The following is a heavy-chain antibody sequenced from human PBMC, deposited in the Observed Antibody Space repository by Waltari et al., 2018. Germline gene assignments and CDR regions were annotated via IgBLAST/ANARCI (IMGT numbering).Heavy chain of an antibody. D-gene: IGHD2-2*01. CDR2: IIPKIGAS. V-gene: IGHV1-69*01. J-gene: IGHJ4*02. Sequence: QVQLVQSGAEVKKPGSSVKVSCKASGGTFGRFAISWVRQAAGEGLEWRGGIIPKIGASNYAQKFQGRVTITADDATRIAYMEVSSLSFEDTAVYFCATDTSPPYWGQGTLVIVSS. CDR3: ATDTSPPY. CDR1: GGTFGRFA.